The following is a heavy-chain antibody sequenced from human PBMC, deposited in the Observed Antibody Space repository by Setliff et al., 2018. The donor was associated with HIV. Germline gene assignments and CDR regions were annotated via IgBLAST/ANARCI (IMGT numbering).Heavy chain of an antibody. CDR2: ISSGSTYI. CDR1: GFPFRSYS. Sequence: GGSLRLSCAASGFPFRSYSMNWVRQAPGKGLEWVSSISSGSTYIYYTDSVKGRFTISRDNAKNSLYLQMNSLRAEDTAVYYCARDEAIEGALTYFDLWGRGTLVTVSS. V-gene: IGHV3-21*01. D-gene: IGHD1-26*01. J-gene: IGHJ2*01. CDR3: ARDEAIEGALTYFDL.